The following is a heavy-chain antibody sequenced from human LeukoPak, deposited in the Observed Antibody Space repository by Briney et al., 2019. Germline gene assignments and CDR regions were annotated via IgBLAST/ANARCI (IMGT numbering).Heavy chain of an antibody. J-gene: IGHJ4*02. CDR1: GYTFTAYY. CDR2: INPSGGGT. V-gene: IGHV1-46*01. CDR3: ARPGGDGYNPLDY. D-gene: IGHD5-24*01. Sequence: ASVKVSCKASGYTFTAYYLHWVRQAPGQGLEWMGIINPSGGGTIYAQKFQGRVTMTRDTSTSTVYMELSSLRFEDTAVYYCARPGGDGYNPLDYWGLGALVTVSS.